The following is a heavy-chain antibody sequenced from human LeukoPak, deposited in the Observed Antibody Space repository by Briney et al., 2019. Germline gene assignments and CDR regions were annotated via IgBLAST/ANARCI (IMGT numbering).Heavy chain of an antibody. J-gene: IGHJ4*02. D-gene: IGHD1-20*01. CDR2: IYYSGST. Sequence: SETLSLTCAVSGGSISSYYWSWIRQPPGKGLEWIGYIYYSGSTNYNPSLKSRVTISVDTSKNQFSLKLSSVTAADTAVYYCARGVTGTTGDWGQGTLVTVSS. CDR3: ARGVTGTTGD. V-gene: IGHV4-59*01. CDR1: GGSISSYY.